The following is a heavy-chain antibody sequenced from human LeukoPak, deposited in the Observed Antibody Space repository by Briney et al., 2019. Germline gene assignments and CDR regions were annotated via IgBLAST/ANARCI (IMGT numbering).Heavy chain of an antibody. CDR3: ARAQASSYDFWSDYRSDAFDI. J-gene: IGHJ3*02. CDR2: TNPNSGGT. D-gene: IGHD3-3*01. V-gene: IGHV1-2*02. CDR1: GYTFTGNY. Sequence: ASVKVSCKTSGYTFTGNYIHWVRQAPGQGLEWMGWTNPNSGGTNYAQNFQGRVTMNRDTSITTAYMELSRLRSDDTAVYYCARAQASSYDFWSDYRSDAFDIWGQGTMITVSS.